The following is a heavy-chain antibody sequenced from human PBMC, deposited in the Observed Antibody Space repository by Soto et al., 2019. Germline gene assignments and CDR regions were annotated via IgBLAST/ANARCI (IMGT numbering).Heavy chain of an antibody. CDR1: GFTFSSYG. CDR2: MSYDGSNK. Sequence: GGSLRLSCAASGFTFSSYGMHWVRQAPGKGLEWVAVMSYDGSNKYYADSVKGRFTISRDNSKNTLYLQMNSLRAEDTAVYYCAKDQFGSGSFWDYYYYGMDVWGQGTTVTVS. V-gene: IGHV3-30*18. CDR3: AKDQFGSGSFWDYYYYGMDV. D-gene: IGHD3-10*01. J-gene: IGHJ6*02.